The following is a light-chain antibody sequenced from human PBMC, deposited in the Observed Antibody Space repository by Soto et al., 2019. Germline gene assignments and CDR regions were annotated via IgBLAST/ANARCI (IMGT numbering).Light chain of an antibody. CDR1: QSISSRH. CDR3: QHYDTYLRT. Sequence: EIVLTQSPGTLSLSPGDRATLSCRASQSISSRHLAWYQQKPGQAPRLLIYTASTRATDIPDKFSGSGSGADFTLSISRLEPEDFAVYYCQHYDTYLRTFGRGTKVEI. J-gene: IGKJ1*01. CDR2: TAS. V-gene: IGKV3-20*01.